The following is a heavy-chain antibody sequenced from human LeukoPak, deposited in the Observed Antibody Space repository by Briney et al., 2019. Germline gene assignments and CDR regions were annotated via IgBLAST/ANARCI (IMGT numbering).Heavy chain of an antibody. CDR3: ATSLRAGYYYYGMDV. D-gene: IGHD2-15*01. CDR1: GYTLTELS. CDR2: FDPEGGET. V-gene: IGHV1-24*01. Sequence: GASVKVSYKVSGYTLTELSMHWVRQAPGKGLEWMGGFDPEGGETIYAQKFQGRDTMTEDTSTDTAYMELSSLRSEDTAVYYCATSLRAGYYYYGMDVWGQGTTVTVSS. J-gene: IGHJ6*02.